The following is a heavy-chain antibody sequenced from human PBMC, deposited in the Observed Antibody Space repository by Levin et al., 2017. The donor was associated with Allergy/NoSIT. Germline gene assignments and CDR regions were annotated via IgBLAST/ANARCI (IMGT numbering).Heavy chain of an antibody. CDR2: ISSSSSTI. CDR1: GFTFSSYS. V-gene: IGHV3-48*01. J-gene: IGHJ3*02. D-gene: IGHD3-9*01. CDR3: ARDLEDEYDDILTGYYINGGGAFDI. Sequence: GGSLRLFCAASGFTFSSYSMNWVRQAPGKGLEWVSYISSSSSTIYYADSVKGRFTISRDNAKNSLYLQMNSLGAEDRAVYYCARDLEDEYDDILTGYYINGGGAFDIWGQGTMVTVSS.